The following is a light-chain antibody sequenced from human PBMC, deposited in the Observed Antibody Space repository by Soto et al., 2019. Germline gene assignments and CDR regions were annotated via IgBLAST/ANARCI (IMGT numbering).Light chain of an antibody. CDR3: ASWDDSVNGVV. CDR1: RSNIGINT. J-gene: IGLJ3*02. V-gene: IGLV1-44*01. CDR2: TNN. Sequence: QSVLTQPPSASGTPGQRVTISCSGSRSNIGINTVNWYQHVPGTAPKLLIHTNNQRPSGVPDRVSGSKFGTSASLAISGLRCEDEADYYCASWDDSVNGVVFGGGTKVTVL.